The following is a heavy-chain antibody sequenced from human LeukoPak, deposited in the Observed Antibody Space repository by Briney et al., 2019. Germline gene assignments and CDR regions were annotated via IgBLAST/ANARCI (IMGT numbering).Heavy chain of an antibody. CDR3: ARHATGYWYYMDV. J-gene: IGHJ6*03. V-gene: IGHV4-39*01. Sequence: SETLSLTCTVSGGSISSSSYYWGWIRQPPGKGLEWIGSIYYSGSTYYNPSLKSRVTISVDTSKNQFSLKLSSVTAADTAVYYCARHATGYWYYMDVWGKGTTVTVSS. CDR1: GGSISSSSYY. CDR2: IYYSGST.